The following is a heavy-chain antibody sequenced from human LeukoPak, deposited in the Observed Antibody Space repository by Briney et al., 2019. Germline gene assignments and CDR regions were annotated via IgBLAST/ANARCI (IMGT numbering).Heavy chain of an antibody. CDR1: GFTFRTYA. V-gene: IGHV3-64D*09. D-gene: IGHD6-13*01. CDR2: ISSNGDST. Sequence: PGGSLRLSCSASGFTFRTYAMHWVRQAPGKGLEYVSAISSNGDSTFYADSVKGRFTISRDKSKKTLYLQMSRLREEDTAVYYCVKVGSAAGPGDFDYWGQGTLVTVSS. CDR3: VKVGSAAGPGDFDY. J-gene: IGHJ4*02.